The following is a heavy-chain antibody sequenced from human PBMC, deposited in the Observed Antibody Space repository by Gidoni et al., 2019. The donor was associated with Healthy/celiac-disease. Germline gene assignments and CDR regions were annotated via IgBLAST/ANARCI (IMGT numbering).Heavy chain of an antibody. V-gene: IGHV4-39*01. Sequence: QLQLQESGPGLVKPSETLSLTCTVSGGSISSSSYYWGWIRQPPGTGLEWIGSIYYSGSTYYNPSLKSRVTISVDTSKNQFSLKLSSVTAADTAVYYCARQDYYDSSGYDVWGQGTLVTVSS. CDR2: IYYSGST. J-gene: IGHJ4*02. CDR1: GGSISSSSYY. CDR3: ARQDYYDSSGYDV. D-gene: IGHD3-22*01.